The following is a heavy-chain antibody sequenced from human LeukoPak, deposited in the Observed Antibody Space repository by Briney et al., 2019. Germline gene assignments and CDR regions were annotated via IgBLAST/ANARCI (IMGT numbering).Heavy chain of an antibody. D-gene: IGHD6-13*01. V-gene: IGHV3-7*01. Sequence: GALRLSCAASGFTFSSYWMSWVRQAPGKGLEWVANIKQDGSEKYYVDSVKGRFTISRDNAKNSLYLQMNSLRADDTAVYYCARALWQQLVNYWGQGTLVTVSS. CDR2: IKQDGSEK. CDR3: ARALWQQLVNY. CDR1: GFTFSSYW. J-gene: IGHJ4*02.